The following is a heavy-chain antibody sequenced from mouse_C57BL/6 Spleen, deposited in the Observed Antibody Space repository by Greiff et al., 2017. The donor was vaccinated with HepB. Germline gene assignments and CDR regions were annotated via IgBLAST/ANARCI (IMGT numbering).Heavy chain of an antibody. D-gene: IGHD1-1*01. CDR2: IDPSDSYT. CDR1: GYTFTSYW. V-gene: IGHV1-69*01. CDR3: ARRYYGSSYEEWFAY. Sequence: VQLQQPGAELVMPGASVKLSCKASGYTFTSYWMHWVKQRPGQGLEWIGDIDPSDSYTNYNQKFKGKSTLTVDKSSSTAYMQLSSLTSEDSAVYYCARRYYGSSYEEWFAYWGQGTLVTVSA. J-gene: IGHJ3*01.